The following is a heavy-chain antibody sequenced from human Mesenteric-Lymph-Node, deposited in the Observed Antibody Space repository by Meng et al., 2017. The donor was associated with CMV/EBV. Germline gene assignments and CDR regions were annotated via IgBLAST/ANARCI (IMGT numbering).Heavy chain of an antibody. V-gene: IGHV1-18*01. D-gene: IGHD1-20*01. CDR3: AKALTYNWFDP. CDR2: VSTYNGNT. J-gene: IGHJ5*02. Sequence: ASVKVSCKASGYTFTTYGISWVRQAPGQGLEWMGWVSTYNGNTKYAQKLQGRVTMTTDTSTTTAYMELRSLRSDDTAVYYCAKALTYNWFDPWGQGTLVTVSS. CDR1: GYTFTTYG.